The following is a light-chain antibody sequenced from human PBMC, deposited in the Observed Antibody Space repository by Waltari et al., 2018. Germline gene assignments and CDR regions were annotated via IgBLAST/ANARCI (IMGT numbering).Light chain of an antibody. Sequence: QSALTQPASVSGSPGQSITISCTGTSSDGGLDNYVSWYQQHPGIVPKLMICDVTNRPPGVSIRFSGSKSGNTASLTITGLQTEDEADYACSSYTVSSTWVFGGGTKLTVL. CDR2: DVT. CDR3: SSYTVSSTWV. CDR1: SSDGGLDNY. V-gene: IGLV2-14*03. J-gene: IGLJ3*02.